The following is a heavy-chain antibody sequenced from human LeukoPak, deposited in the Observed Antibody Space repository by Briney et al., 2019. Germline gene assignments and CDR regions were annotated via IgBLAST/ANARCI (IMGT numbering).Heavy chain of an antibody. CDR2: IRYDGSNK. CDR1: GFTFSSYG. V-gene: IGHV3-30*02. CDR3: AKDRRSKVRFLEWFPLDY. Sequence: GGSLRLSCAPSGFTFSSYGMHLVRQAPGKGLEWVAFIRYDGSNKYYADSVKGRFTISRDNSKNTLYLQMNSLRAEDTAVYYCAKDRRSKVRFLEWFPLDYWGQGTLVTVSS. D-gene: IGHD3-3*01. J-gene: IGHJ4*02.